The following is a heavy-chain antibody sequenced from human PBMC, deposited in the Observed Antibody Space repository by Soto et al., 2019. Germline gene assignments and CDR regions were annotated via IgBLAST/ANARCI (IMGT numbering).Heavy chain of an antibody. CDR2: ISYDGSNK. J-gene: IGHJ5*02. CDR3: AKGDRSSTYPPGGFEP. CDR1: GFTFSSYG. Sequence: QVQLVESGGGVVQPGRSLRLSCAASGFTFSSYGMHWVRQAPGKGLEWVAVISYDGSNKYYANSVKGRFTISRDNSKDTLNLQMNSLRAEDTAVYYCAKGDRSSTYPPGGFEPWGQGTLVTVSS. V-gene: IGHV3-30*18. D-gene: IGHD6-13*01.